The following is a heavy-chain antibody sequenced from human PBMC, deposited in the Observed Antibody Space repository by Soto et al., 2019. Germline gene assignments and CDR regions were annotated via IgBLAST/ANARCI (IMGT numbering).Heavy chain of an antibody. CDR1: GGTFSSYA. J-gene: IGHJ6*02. Sequence: ASVKVSCKASGGTFSSYAISWVRQAPGQGLEWMGGIIPIFGTANYAQKFQGRVTITADESTSTAYMELSSLRSEDTAVYYCARLGYCSSTSCPYYYYGMDVWGQGTTVTVSS. D-gene: IGHD2-2*01. CDR3: ARLGYCSSTSCPYYYYGMDV. CDR2: IIPIFGTA. V-gene: IGHV1-69*13.